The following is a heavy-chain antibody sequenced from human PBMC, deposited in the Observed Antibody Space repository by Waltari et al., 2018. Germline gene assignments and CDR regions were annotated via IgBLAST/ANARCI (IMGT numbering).Heavy chain of an antibody. CDR2: ISMAGSTR. Sequence: DGELVEAGCVLVEPGGSRLLSCVASRFTHSYYIGHGVRHCTGQGLEWVASISMAGSTRNYADSVKGRFTISRDNARNTLYMQMNSLRAEDTAVDYCARAGSYRFDYWGQGTLVTVSS. V-gene: IGHV3-74*01. J-gene: IGHJ4*02. CDR1: RFTHSYYI. D-gene: IGHD1-26*01. CDR3: ARAGSYRFDY.